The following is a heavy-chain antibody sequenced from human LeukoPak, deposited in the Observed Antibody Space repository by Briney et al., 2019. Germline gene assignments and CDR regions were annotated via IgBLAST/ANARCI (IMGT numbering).Heavy chain of an antibody. J-gene: IGHJ5*02. CDR1: GGSISSSSYY. D-gene: IGHD4-11*01. CDR3: ARAIYSNAGFDP. V-gene: IGHV4-39*07. CDR2: IYYSGST. Sequence: SETLSLTCTVSGGSISSSSYYWGWIRQPPGKGLEWIGSIYYSGSTYYNPSLKSRVTISVDRSKNQFSLKLSSVTAADTAVYYCARAIYSNAGFDPWGQGTLVTVSS.